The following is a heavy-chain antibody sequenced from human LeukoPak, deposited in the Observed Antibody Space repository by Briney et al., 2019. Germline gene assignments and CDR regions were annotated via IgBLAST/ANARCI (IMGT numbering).Heavy chain of an antibody. CDR2: SGST. J-gene: IGHJ4*02. Sequence: PSETLSLICTVSGGSINNYYWSWIRQPPGKGLEWIGSGSTNYNPSLKSRVTISVDTSKNQFSLRLSSVTAVDTAVYYCARSYNSDWYFDSWGQGTLVTVSS. CDR1: GGSINNYY. D-gene: IGHD6-19*01. V-gene: IGHV4-59*01. CDR3: ARSYNSDWYFDS.